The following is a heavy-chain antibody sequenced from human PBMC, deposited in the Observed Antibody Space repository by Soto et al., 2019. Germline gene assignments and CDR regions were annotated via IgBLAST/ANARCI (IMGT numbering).Heavy chain of an antibody. V-gene: IGHV3-9*01. D-gene: IGHD6-6*01. CDR3: AKDIRHSSSTGFDY. Sequence: EVQLVESGGGLVQPGRSLRLSCAASGFTFDDYAMHWVRQAPGKGLEWVSGISWNSGSIGYADSVKGRFTISRDNAKNSLYLQMNSLRAEDTALYYCAKDIRHSSSTGFDYWGQETLVTVSS. CDR1: GFTFDDYA. CDR2: ISWNSGSI. J-gene: IGHJ4*02.